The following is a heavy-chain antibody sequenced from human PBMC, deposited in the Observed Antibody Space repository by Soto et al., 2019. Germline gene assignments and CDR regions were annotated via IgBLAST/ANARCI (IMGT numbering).Heavy chain of an antibody. CDR1: GYTFTSYD. V-gene: IGHV1-8*01. D-gene: IGHD3-22*01. CDR3: ARGGYYYDSSAYFRPFDY. Sequence: QVQLVQSGAEVKKPGASVKVSCKASGYTFTSYDINWVRQATGQGLEWMGWMNPNSGNTGYAQKFQGSVTMTRSTSINTAYMELSSLRSEDTAVYYCARGGYYYDSSAYFRPFDYWGQGTLVTVSS. CDR2: MNPNSGNT. J-gene: IGHJ4*02.